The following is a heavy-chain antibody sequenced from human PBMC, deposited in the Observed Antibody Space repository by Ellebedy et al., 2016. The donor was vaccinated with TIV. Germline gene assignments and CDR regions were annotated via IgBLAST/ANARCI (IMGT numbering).Heavy chain of an antibody. CDR2: IYTSGSS. V-gene: IGHV4-4*07. CDR3: VRGAYSDGLYV. CDR1: GVSISSYS. Sequence: SETLSLTXSVTGVSISSYSWSWIRQPAGKGLEWIGRIYTSGSSNYNPSLTSRLIMSTDTSKNQFSLRLSSVTAADTGVYYCVRGAYSDGLYVWGQGTTVTVSS. J-gene: IGHJ6*02. D-gene: IGHD2-21*01.